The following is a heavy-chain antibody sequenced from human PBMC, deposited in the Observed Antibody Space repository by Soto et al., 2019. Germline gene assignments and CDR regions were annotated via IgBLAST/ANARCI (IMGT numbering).Heavy chain of an antibody. D-gene: IGHD3-3*01. Sequence: GGSLRLSCAASGFTFSSYSMNWIRQAPGKGLERVSSISSSSSYIYYADSVKGRFTISRDNAKNSLYLQMNSLRAEDTAVYYCVRDQRFELRCLEWLYYYGMDVWGQGTTVSVS. V-gene: IGHV3-21*01. CDR1: GFTFSSYS. CDR2: ISSSSSYI. CDR3: VRDQRFELRCLEWLYYYGMDV. J-gene: IGHJ6*01.